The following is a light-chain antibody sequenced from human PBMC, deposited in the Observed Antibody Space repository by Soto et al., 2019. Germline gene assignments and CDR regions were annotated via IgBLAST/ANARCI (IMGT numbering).Light chain of an antibody. Sequence: QLVLTQPPSVSGAPGQRVTISCTGSSSNIGAGYGVHWYQQLPGTAPKLLIYGNSNRPSGVPDRFSGSKSGTSASLAITGLQAEDEADYYCQSYDISLSGWVFGGGTKVTVL. V-gene: IGLV1-40*01. CDR1: SSNIGAGYG. CDR3: QSYDISLSGWV. CDR2: GNS. J-gene: IGLJ3*02.